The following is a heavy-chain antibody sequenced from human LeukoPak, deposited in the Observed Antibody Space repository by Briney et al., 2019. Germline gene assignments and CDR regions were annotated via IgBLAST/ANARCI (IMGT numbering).Heavy chain of an antibody. V-gene: IGHV5-51*01. CDR3: AIVPWGTGAIY. D-gene: IGHD3-16*01. J-gene: IGHJ4*02. CDR2: IHPVNFDT. CDR1: GYIFNTYW. Sequence: GESLKISGQGSGYIFNTYWIGWVRDLPGKGLEWMVIIHPVNFDTTYSPYFQAQVTLSAEKSITTAYMQWSSMKASDTAMYYCAIVPWGTGAIYWGQGTLVTVSS.